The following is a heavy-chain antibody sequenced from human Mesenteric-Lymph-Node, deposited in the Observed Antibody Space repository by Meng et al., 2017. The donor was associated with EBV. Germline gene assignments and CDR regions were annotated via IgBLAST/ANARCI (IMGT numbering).Heavy chain of an antibody. D-gene: IGHD6-19*01. CDR3: ARRISSGWMDS. CDR2: IYYSGST. CDR1: GGSISSSSYY. V-gene: IGHV4-39*01. Sequence: QLQPQESGPGLVKPSETLSLTCTVSGGSISSSSYYWGWIRQPPGKGLEWIGNIYYSGSTYYSPSLESRVTISVDTSKNQSSLKLSSVTAADSAVYYCARRISSGWMDSWGQGTLVTVSS. J-gene: IGHJ5*01.